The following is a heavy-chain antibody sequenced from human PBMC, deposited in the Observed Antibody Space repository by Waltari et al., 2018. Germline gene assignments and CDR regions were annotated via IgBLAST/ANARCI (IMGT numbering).Heavy chain of an antibody. V-gene: IGHV4-38-2*01. Sequence: QLQESGPGLVKPSETLSLTCAVSGYSISSGYYWGWIRQPPGKGLEWIGSIYHSGSTYYNPSLKSRVTISVDTSKNQFSLKLSSVTAADTAVYYCARLTIYGDYHKDAFDIWGQGTMVTVSS. CDR1: GYSISSGYY. D-gene: IGHD4-17*01. CDR2: IYHSGST. CDR3: ARLTIYGDYHKDAFDI. J-gene: IGHJ3*02.